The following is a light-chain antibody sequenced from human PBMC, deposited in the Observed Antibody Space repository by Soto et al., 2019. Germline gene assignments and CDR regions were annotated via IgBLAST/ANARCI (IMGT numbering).Light chain of an antibody. CDR2: GNT. Sequence: QSVLTQPPSVSGAPGQRVTISCTGSSSNIGAGYDVHWYQQRPGTAPKLLIFGNTNRPSGVPDRFSGSKSGNTASLTVSALQAEDEADYYCSSYTDRKNLVFGTGTKVTVL. CDR3: SSYTDRKNLV. V-gene: IGLV1-40*01. J-gene: IGLJ1*01. CDR1: SSNIGAGYD.